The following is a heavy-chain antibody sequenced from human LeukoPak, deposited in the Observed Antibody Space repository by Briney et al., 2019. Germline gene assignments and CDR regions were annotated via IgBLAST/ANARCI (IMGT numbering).Heavy chain of an antibody. J-gene: IGHJ4*02. D-gene: IGHD3-10*01. CDR3: AKDSFSGYYGSGSPDY. CDR1: GFTFDDYA. Sequence: SGGSLRLSCAASGFTFDDYAMHWVRQAPGKGLEWVSGISWNGGSIGYADSVKGRFTISRDNAKNSLYLQMNSLRAEDTALYYCAKDSFSGYYGSGSPDYWGQGTLVTVSS. CDR2: ISWNGGSI. V-gene: IGHV3-9*01.